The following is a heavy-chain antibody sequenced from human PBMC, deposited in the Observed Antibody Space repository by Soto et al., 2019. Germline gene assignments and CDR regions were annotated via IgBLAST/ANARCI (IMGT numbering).Heavy chain of an antibody. V-gene: IGHV1-69*13. Sequence: GASVKVSCKASGGTFSSYAISWVRQAPGQGLEWMGGIIPIFGTANYAQKFQGRVTITADESTSTAYMELSSLRSEDTAVYYCARDYDSSGYSNWFDPWGQGTLVTVSS. CDR1: GGTFSSYA. CDR3: ARDYDSSGYSNWFDP. CDR2: IIPIFGTA. D-gene: IGHD3-22*01. J-gene: IGHJ5*02.